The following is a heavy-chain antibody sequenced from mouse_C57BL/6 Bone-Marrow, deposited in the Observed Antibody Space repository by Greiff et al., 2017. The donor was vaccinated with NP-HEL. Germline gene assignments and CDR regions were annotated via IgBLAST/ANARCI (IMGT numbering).Heavy chain of an antibody. J-gene: IGHJ2*01. CDR2: IDPENGDT. V-gene: IGHV14-4*01. CDR3: TTGVITTVVAD. D-gene: IGHD1-1*01. Sequence: HLPPSGADLVRPGASVQLSCTASGFNINDDSLPCVKPRPEQGLEWIGWIDPENGDTEYASKFQGKATITADTSSNTAYLQLSSLTSEDTAVYYCTTGVITTVVADWGQGTTLTVSS. CDR1: GFNINDDS.